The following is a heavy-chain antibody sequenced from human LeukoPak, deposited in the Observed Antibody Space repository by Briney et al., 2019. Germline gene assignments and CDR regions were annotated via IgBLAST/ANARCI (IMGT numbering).Heavy chain of an antibody. J-gene: IGHJ4*02. D-gene: IGHD3-22*01. V-gene: IGHV4-61*02. CDR2: IYTSGST. CDR3: AREHRMWYDSSGYYYNFDY. Sequence: SETLSLTCTVSGGSISSGSYYWTWIRQPGGKGLEWIGRIYTSGSTNYNPSPKSRVTISVDTSKNQFSLKLSSVTAADTAVYYCAREHRMWYDSSGYYYNFDYWGQGTLVTVSS. CDR1: GGSISSGSYY.